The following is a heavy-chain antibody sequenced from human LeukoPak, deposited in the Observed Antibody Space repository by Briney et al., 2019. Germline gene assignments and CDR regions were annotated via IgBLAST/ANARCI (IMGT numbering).Heavy chain of an antibody. Sequence: SETLSLTCTVSGGSISSYYWSWIRQPPGKGLEWIGYIYYSGSTNYNPSLKSRVTISVDTSKNQFSLKLSSVTAADTAVYYCARTEYYDILTGSIGKKRGAFDIWGQGTVVTVSS. J-gene: IGHJ3*02. V-gene: IGHV4-59*01. D-gene: IGHD3-9*01. CDR3: ARTEYYDILTGSIGKKRGAFDI. CDR1: GGSISSYY. CDR2: IYYSGST.